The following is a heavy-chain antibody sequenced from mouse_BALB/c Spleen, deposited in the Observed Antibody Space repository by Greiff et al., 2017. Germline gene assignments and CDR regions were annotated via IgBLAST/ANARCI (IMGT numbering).Heavy chain of an antibody. Sequence: QVQLQQSGPELVKPGASVKMSCKASGYTFTSYYIHWVKQRPGQGLEWIGWIYPGDGSTKYNEKFKGKTTLTADKSSSTAYMLLSSLTSEDSAIYFCAIANWDRYWYFDVWGAGTTVTVSS. CDR2: IYPGDGST. CDR1: GYTFTSYY. J-gene: IGHJ1*01. CDR3: AIANWDRYWYFDV. V-gene: IGHV1S56*01. D-gene: IGHD4-1*01.